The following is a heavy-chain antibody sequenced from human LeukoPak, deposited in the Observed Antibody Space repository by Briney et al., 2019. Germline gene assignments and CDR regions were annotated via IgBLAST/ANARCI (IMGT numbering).Heavy chain of an antibody. D-gene: IGHD3-22*01. J-gene: IGHJ3*02. CDR2: ISYDGSNK. CDR1: GFTFSSYG. Sequence: PGGPLRLSCAASGFTFSSYGMHWVRQAPGKGLEWVAVISYDGSNKYYADSVKGRFTISRDNSKNTLYLQMNSLRAEDTAVYYCARDPDSSGHRGVAFDIWGQGTMVTVSS. V-gene: IGHV3-30*03. CDR3: ARDPDSSGHRGVAFDI.